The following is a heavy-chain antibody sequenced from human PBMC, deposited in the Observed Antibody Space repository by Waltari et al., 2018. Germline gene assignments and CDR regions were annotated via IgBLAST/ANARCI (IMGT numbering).Heavy chain of an antibody. CDR1: GYTFTNFY. J-gene: IGHJ4*02. CDR2: IHPGGGDT. Sequence: QVQLVQSGAELKNPGASVRVPCKTSGYTFTNFYFHWVQQAPGQGLEWMGWIHPGGGDTNYAQKFQGRVTLTRDTSIDTAYLELNGLTSDDTAIYYCARDHNWGPDYWGQGTLVTVSS. D-gene: IGHD7-27*01. CDR3: ARDHNWGPDY. V-gene: IGHV1-2*02.